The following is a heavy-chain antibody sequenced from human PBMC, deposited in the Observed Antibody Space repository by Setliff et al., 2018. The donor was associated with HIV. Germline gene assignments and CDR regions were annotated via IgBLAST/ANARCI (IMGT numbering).Heavy chain of an antibody. CDR3: ARAAIGYCSGGSCYTTEYFQH. D-gene: IGHD2-15*01. Sequence: GESLTLSCKGFGYRFSNYWIGWVRQMAGKGLEWMGIIYPDDSDIRYSPSFQGQGTISVDKSINTAYLQWTSLKASDTGMYYCARAAIGYCSGGSCYTTEYFQHWGQGTLVTVSS. J-gene: IGHJ1*01. CDR1: GYRFSNYW. V-gene: IGHV5-51*01. CDR2: IYPDDSDI.